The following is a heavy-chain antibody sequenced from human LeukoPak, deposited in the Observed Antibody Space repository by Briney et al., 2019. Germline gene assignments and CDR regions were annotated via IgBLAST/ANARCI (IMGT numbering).Heavy chain of an antibody. V-gene: IGHV4-34*01. CDR2: INHSGST. CDR1: GGSFSGYY. D-gene: IGHD2-15*01. Sequence: SETLSLTCAVYGGSFSGYYWSWIRQPPGKGLEWIGEINHSGSTNYNPSLKSRVTISVDTSKSQFSLKLSSVTAADTAVYYCARGPCSGGSCYSGHYYYGMDVWGQGTTVTVSS. CDR3: ARGPCSGGSCYSGHYYYGMDV. J-gene: IGHJ6*02.